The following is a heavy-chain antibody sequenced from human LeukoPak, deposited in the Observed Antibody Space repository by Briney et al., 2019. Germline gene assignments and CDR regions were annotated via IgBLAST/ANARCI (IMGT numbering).Heavy chain of an antibody. CDR3: ASLSSSWYYGY. CDR2: ISSSSSYI. Sequence: ETLSLTCTVSGGSISSSSYSWGWIRQPPGKGLEWVSSISSSSSYIYYADSVKGRFTISRDNAKNSLYLQMNSLRAEDTAVYYCASLSSSWYYGYWGQGTLVTVSS. D-gene: IGHD6-13*01. CDR1: GGSISSSSYS. J-gene: IGHJ4*02. V-gene: IGHV3-21*01.